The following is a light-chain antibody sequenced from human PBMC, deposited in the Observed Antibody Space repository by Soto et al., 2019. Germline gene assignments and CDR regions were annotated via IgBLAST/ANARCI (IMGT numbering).Light chain of an antibody. CDR2: AES. CDR3: QQSYSTPRT. CDR1: KSIAIY. J-gene: IGKJ2*01. V-gene: IGKV1-39*01. Sequence: DIQMTQSPLSLSASVGDRVTITCRAIKSIAIYLNWYQQKPGKAPKLLIYAESSLYGGVPSRFRGSGSGTDFTLTISSLQPEDFATYYFQQSYSTPRTFGQGTKLEIK.